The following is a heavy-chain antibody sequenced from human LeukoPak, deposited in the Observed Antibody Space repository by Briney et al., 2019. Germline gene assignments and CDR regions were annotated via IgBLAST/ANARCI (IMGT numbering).Heavy chain of an antibody. V-gene: IGHV4-34*01. CDR3: AREGDIAARPGWFDP. Sequence: SETLSLTCAVYGGSFSGCYWSWIRQPPGKGLEWIGEINHSGSTNYNPSLKSRVTISVDTSKNQFSLKLSSVTAADTAVYYCAREGDIAARPGWFDPWGQGTLVTVSS. CDR2: INHSGST. CDR1: GGSFSGCY. J-gene: IGHJ5*02. D-gene: IGHD6-6*01.